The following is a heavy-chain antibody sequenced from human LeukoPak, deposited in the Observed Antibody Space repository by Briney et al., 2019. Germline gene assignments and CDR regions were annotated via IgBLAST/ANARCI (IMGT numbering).Heavy chain of an antibody. Sequence: PSETLSLTCTVSGGSISSSSYYWGWIRQPPGKGLEWIGSIYYSGSTYYNPSLKSRVTISVDTSKNQFSLKLSSVTAADTAVYYRARHEAREALDYWGQGTLVTVSS. CDR3: ARHEAREALDY. V-gene: IGHV4-39*01. CDR1: GGSISSSSYY. CDR2: IYYSGST. J-gene: IGHJ4*02.